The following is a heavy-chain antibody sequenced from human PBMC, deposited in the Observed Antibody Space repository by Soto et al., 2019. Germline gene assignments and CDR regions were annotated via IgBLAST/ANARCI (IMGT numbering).Heavy chain of an antibody. J-gene: IGHJ4*02. D-gene: IGHD5-18*01. V-gene: IGHV3-49*03. CDR2: IRSKAYGGTT. Sequence: PGGSLRLSCTASGFTFGDYAMSWYRQAPGKGLEWVGFIRSKAYGGTTEYAASVKGRFTISRDDSKSIAYLQMNSLKTEDTAVYYCTRDRGTAMALFDYWGQGTLVTVSS. CDR3: TRDRGTAMALFDY. CDR1: GFTFGDYA.